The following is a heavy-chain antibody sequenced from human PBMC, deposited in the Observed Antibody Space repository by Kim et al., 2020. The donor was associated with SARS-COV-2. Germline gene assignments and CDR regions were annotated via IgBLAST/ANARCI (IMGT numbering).Heavy chain of an antibody. CDR2: IYYSGST. J-gene: IGHJ6*02. CDR3: ARHTVTGGMDV. V-gene: IGHV4-39*01. D-gene: IGHD4-17*01. Sequence: SETLSLTCTVSGGSISSSSYYWGWIRQPPGKGLEWIGSIYYSGSTYYNPSLKSRVTISVDTSKNQFSLKLSSETAADTAVYYGARHTVTGGMDVWGQGITVPVS. CDR1: GGSISSSSYY.